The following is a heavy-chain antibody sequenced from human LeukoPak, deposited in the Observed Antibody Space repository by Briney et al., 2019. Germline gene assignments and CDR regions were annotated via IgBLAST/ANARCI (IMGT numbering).Heavy chain of an antibody. CDR3: ARDTRSPARYYDILTGYYTVNDAFDI. J-gene: IGHJ3*02. V-gene: IGHV1-18*01. Sequence: GASVKVSCKASGYTFTSYGISWVRQAPGQGLEWMGWISAYNGNTNYAQKFQGRVTMTTGTSTSTAYMELRSLRSDDTAVYYCARDTRSPARYYDILTGYYTVNDAFDIWGQGTMVTVSS. D-gene: IGHD3-9*01. CDR1: GYTFTSYG. CDR2: ISAYNGNT.